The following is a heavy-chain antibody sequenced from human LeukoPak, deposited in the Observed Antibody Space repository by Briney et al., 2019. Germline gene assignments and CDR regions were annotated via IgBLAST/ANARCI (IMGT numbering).Heavy chain of an antibody. Sequence: GTSVKVSCNASGYTFTRYGISWVRQAPGQGLEWMGWISAYNGNTNYAQKLQGRVTMTTDTSTSTAYMELRSLRSDDTAVYYCARDPLRWEDYYYYGMDVWGQGTTVTVSS. D-gene: IGHD4-23*01. J-gene: IGHJ6*02. CDR2: ISAYNGNT. CDR3: ARDPLRWEDYYYYGMDV. V-gene: IGHV1-18*01. CDR1: GYTFTRYG.